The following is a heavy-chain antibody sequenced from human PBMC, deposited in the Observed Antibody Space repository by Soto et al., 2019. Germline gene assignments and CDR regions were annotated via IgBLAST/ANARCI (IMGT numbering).Heavy chain of an antibody. CDR3: ARVGAREGYFDY. V-gene: IGHV1-69*02. CDR1: GGTFSSYT. D-gene: IGHD3-16*01. J-gene: IGHJ4*02. Sequence: QVQLVQSGAEVKKPGSSVKVSCKASGGTFSSYTISWVRQAPGQGLEWMGRIIPILGIANYAQKFQGRVTITADKSTSTAYMELSSLRSEETAVYYCARVGAREGYFDYWGQGTLVTVSS. CDR2: IIPILGIA.